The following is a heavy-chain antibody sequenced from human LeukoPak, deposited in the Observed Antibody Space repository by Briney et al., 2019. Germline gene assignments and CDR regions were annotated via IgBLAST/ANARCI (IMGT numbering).Heavy chain of an antibody. J-gene: IGHJ4*02. CDR1: GFTFSSYS. CDR3: ARDGPNYYDSSGYYSTDY. CDR2: ISSSSSTI. D-gene: IGHD3-22*01. Sequence: GGSLRLSCAASGFTFSSYSMNWVRQAPGKGLEWVSYISSSSSTIYYADSVKGRFTISRDNAKNSLYLQMNSLRAEDTAVYYCARDGPNYYDSSGYYSTDYWGQGTLVTVSS. V-gene: IGHV3-48*04.